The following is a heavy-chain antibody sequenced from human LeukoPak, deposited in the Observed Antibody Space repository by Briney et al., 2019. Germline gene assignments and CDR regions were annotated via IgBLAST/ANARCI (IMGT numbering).Heavy chain of an antibody. CDR2: IIPIFGTA. Sequence: GSSVKLSCKASGGTFSSYAISWVRQAPGQGLEWMGGIIPIFGTANYAQKFQGRVTITTDESTSTAYMELSSLRSEDTAVYYCARDREGYYDSSGYLEIDYCGQGTLVTVSS. D-gene: IGHD3-22*01. J-gene: IGHJ4*02. CDR1: GGTFSSYA. V-gene: IGHV1-69*05. CDR3: ARDREGYYDSSGYLEIDY.